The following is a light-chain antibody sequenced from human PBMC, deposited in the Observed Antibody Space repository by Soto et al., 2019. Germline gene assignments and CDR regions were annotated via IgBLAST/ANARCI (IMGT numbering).Light chain of an antibody. CDR2: GAS. V-gene: IGKV3-15*01. Sequence: QSPAAVSLSKGERATLYCRASQSISRNLAWYQQRPGQAPRLLMFGASTRAPGIPARFSGSGSGTEFTLTISSLQPDDFAPYYCQEYTIYLGPFG. CDR1: QSISRN. J-gene: IGKJ5*01. CDR3: QEYTIYLGP.